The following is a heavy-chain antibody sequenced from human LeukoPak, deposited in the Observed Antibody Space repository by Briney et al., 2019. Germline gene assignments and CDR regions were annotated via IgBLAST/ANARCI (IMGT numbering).Heavy chain of an antibody. V-gene: IGHV3-30*18. CDR3: AKGPHHYYGSGGVLGNWFDP. J-gene: IGHJ5*02. D-gene: IGHD3-10*01. Sequence: GGSLRLSCAASGFTFSSYGMHRVRQAPGKGLEWVAVISYDGSNKYYADSVKGRFTISRDNSKNTLYLQMNSLRAEDTAVYYCAKGPHHYYGSGGVLGNWFDPWGQGTLVTVSS. CDR2: ISYDGSNK. CDR1: GFTFSSYG.